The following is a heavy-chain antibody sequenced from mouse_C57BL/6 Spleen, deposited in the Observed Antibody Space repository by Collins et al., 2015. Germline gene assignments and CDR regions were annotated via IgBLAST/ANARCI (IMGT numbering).Heavy chain of an antibody. CDR2: ISYDGSN. Sequence: VQLQESGPGLVKPSQSLSLTCSVTGYSITSGYYWNWIRQFPGNKLEWMGYISYDGSNNYNPSLKNRISITRDTSKNQFFLKLNSVTTEDTATYYCARDAPHYYGSSSYFDYWGQGTTLTVSS. V-gene: IGHV3-6*01. CDR1: GYSITSGYY. D-gene: IGHD1-1*01. J-gene: IGHJ2*01. CDR3: ARDAPHYYGSSSYFDY.